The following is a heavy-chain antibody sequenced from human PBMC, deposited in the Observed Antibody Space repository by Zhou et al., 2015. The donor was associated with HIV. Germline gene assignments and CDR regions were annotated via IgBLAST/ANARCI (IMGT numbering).Heavy chain of an antibody. CDR2: IIPIFGTA. CDR3: ARDFTWGSGYFDAFDI. D-gene: IGHD3-22*01. CDR1: GDTFSSYS. Sequence: QVQLLQSGAEVKKPDSSVRVSCKGSGDTFSSYSISWVRQAPGQGLEWMGGIIPIFGTANYAQKFQGRVTITADESTSTAYMELSSLRSEDTAVYYCARDFTWGSGYFDAFDIWGQGTMVTVSS. J-gene: IGHJ3*02. V-gene: IGHV1-69*01.